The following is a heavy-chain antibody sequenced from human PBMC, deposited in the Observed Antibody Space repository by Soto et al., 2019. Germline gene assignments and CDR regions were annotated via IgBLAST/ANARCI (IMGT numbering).Heavy chain of an antibody. CDR3: AKDLEYPLLLYYLDF. V-gene: IGHV3-30*04. CDR2: ITCNSSNK. Sequence: AGGFLRLRCAASGFTIVDYAVLWVRQAPSKGLEWVAVITCNSSNKDYADSVKGRFTISRDNAKNTLYLQMNSLRAEDTAVYYFAKDLEYPLLLYYLDFWGQGTLVTLSS. CDR1: GFTIVDYA. D-gene: IGHD2-2*01. J-gene: IGHJ4*02.